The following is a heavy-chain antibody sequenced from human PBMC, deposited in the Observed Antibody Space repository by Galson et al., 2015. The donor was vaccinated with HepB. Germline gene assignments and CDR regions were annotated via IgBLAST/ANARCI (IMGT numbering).Heavy chain of an antibody. CDR3: AKDLGGYYDSSGKPGSN. V-gene: IGHV3-23*01. CDR1: GFTFSSYA. Sequence: SLRLSCAASGFTFSSYAMSWVRQAPGKGLEWVSAISGSGGSTYYADSVKGRFTISRDNSKNTLYLQMNSLRAEDTAVYYCAKDLGGYYDSSGKPGSNWGQGTLVTVSS. J-gene: IGHJ4*02. D-gene: IGHD3-22*01. CDR2: ISGSGGST.